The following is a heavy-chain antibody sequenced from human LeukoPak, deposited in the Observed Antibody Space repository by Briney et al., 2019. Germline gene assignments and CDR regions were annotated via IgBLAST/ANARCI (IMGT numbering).Heavy chain of an antibody. CDR1: GFSFTSYS. Sequence: GGSLRLSCVASGFSFTSYSRYWVRQAPGKGLEWVASIDSGSTFIYYANSVMGRFTISRDNARNSLFLQMYSLTADDTAVYYCAREPHDFNYDDGFDIWGQGTMVTVSS. CDR3: AREPHDFNYDDGFDI. V-gene: IGHV3-21*06. J-gene: IGHJ3*02. CDR2: IDSGSTFI. D-gene: IGHD5-24*01.